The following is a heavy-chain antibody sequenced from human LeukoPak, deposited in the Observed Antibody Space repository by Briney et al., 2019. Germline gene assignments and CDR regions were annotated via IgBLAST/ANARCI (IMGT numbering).Heavy chain of an antibody. CDR3: ARDKPPYSSGWYREDWFDP. CDR1: GYTFTGYC. CDR2: INPNSGGT. Sequence: GASVKVSCKASGYTFTGYCMHWVRQAPGQGLEWMGWINPNSGGTNYAQKFQGRVTMTRDTSISTAYMELSRLRSDDTAVYYCARDKPPYSSGWYREDWFDPWGQGTLVTVSS. J-gene: IGHJ5*02. D-gene: IGHD6-19*01. V-gene: IGHV1-2*02.